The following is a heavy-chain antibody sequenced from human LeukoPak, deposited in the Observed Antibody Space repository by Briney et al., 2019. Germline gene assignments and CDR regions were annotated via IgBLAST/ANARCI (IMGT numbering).Heavy chain of an antibody. D-gene: IGHD6-13*01. CDR2: INPNSGGT. CDR3: ARSDSSSWEFQH. Sequence: ASVKVSCKASGYTFTGYYMHWVRQAPGQGLEWMGWINPNSGGTNYAQKLQGRVTMTRDTSISTAYMELSRLRSDDTAVYYCARSDSSSWEFQHWGQGTLVTVSS. V-gene: IGHV1-2*02. J-gene: IGHJ1*01. CDR1: GYTFTGYY.